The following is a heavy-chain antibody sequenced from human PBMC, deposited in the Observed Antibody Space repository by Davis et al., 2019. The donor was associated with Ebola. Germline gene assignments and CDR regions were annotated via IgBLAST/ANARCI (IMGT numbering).Heavy chain of an antibody. CDR3: VRTYLLNWFDP. J-gene: IGHJ5*02. V-gene: IGHV1-18*01. D-gene: IGHD2-2*02. CDR1: GYTFTSYG. CDR2: ISASNGKT. Sequence: ASVTVSCKASGYTFTSYGITWVRQPPGQGLEWLGWISASNGKTNYAQKLQGRVTMTTDTSTSTAYMELRSLRSDDTAVYYCVRTYLLNWFDPWGQGTLVTVSS.